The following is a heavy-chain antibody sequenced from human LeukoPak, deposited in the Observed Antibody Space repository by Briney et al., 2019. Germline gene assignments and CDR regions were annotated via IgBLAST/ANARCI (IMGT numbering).Heavy chain of an antibody. CDR2: IVVGSGNT. CDR1: GFTFTSSA. V-gene: IGHV1-58*02. D-gene: IGHD5-18*01. Sequence: SVKVSCKASGFTFTSSAMQWVRQARGQRLEWIGWIVVGSGNTNYAQKFQERVTITRDMSTSTAYMELSSLRSEDTAVYYCARGPPQIQLWSPAPNDAFDIWGQGTMVTVSS. CDR3: ARGPPQIQLWSPAPNDAFDI. J-gene: IGHJ3*02.